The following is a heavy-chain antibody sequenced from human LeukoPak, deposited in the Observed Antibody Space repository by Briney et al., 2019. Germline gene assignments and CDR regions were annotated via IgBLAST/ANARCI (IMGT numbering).Heavy chain of an antibody. V-gene: IGHV3-21*01. D-gene: IGHD6-19*01. CDR1: GFTFSSYS. J-gene: IGHJ6*02. CDR2: ISSSSSYI. Sequence: PGGSLRLSCAASGFTFSSYSMNWVRQAPGKGLEWVSSISSSSSYIYYADSVKGRFTISRDNAKNSLYLQMNSLRAEDTAVYYCARDNSSGFPFYYYYGMDVWGQGTTVTVSS. CDR3: ARDNSSGFPFYYYYGMDV.